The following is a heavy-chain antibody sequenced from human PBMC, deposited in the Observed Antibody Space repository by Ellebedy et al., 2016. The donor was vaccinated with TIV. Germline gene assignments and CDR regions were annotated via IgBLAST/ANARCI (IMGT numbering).Heavy chain of an antibody. Sequence: MPSETLSLTCTVSGDSISSSSHYWGWIRQPPGKGLEWVGSIDFSGSTYFNPSLKSRVTLSVDSSKNHFSLRLSSVTAADTAVYYCARHGVDTSSWFLDYWGQGSLVTVSS. CDR1: GDSISSSSHY. V-gene: IGHV4-39*01. CDR2: IDFSGST. J-gene: IGHJ4*02. CDR3: ARHGVDTSSWFLDY. D-gene: IGHD6-13*01.